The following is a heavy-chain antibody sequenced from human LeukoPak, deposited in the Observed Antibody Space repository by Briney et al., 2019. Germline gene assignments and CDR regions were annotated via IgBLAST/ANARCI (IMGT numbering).Heavy chain of an antibody. Sequence: GGSLRLSCAASGFTFSSYAMNWVRQAPGKGQEWVSVVSGSGGRTYYADSVKGRFTISRDNSKNTLYLQMNSLRAEDTAVYYCAKDSLDSSGWVDYWGQGTLVTVSS. CDR3: AKDSLDSSGWVDY. J-gene: IGHJ4*02. V-gene: IGHV3-23*01. CDR2: VSGSGGRT. CDR1: GFTFSSYA. D-gene: IGHD6-19*01.